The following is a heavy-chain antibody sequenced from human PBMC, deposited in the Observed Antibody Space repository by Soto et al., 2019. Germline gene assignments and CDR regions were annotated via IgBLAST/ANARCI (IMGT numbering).Heavy chain of an antibody. Sequence: SVKVSCKASGGTFSSYAISWVRQAPGQGLEWMGGIIPIFGTANYAQKFQGRVTITADESTSTAYMELSSLRSEDTAVYYCARDRNDYVWGSYQPFDYWGQGTLVTVSS. CDR3: ARDRNDYVWGSYQPFDY. J-gene: IGHJ4*02. CDR2: IIPIFGTA. V-gene: IGHV1-69*13. D-gene: IGHD3-16*02. CDR1: GGTFSSYA.